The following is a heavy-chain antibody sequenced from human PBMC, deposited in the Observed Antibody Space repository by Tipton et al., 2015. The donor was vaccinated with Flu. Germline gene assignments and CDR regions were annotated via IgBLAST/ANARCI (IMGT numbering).Heavy chain of an antibody. D-gene: IGHD2-15*01. J-gene: IGHJ3*02. CDR2: IKQDGSEK. Sequence: SLRLSCAASGFTFSGYWMNWVRQAPGKGLEWVANIKQDGSEKYYVDSVKGRFTASRDNAKNSLYLQMNSLRADDTAVYYCVRALVVVLANDAFDIWGQGTMVTVSS. CDR3: VRALVVVLANDAFDI. V-gene: IGHV3-7*01. CDR1: GFTFSGYW.